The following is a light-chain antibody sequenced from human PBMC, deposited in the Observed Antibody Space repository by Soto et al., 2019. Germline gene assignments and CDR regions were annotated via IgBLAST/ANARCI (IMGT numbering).Light chain of an antibody. V-gene: IGLV2-14*01. CDR2: EVS. CDR1: SSDIGTYNY. CDR3: SSYTSSGTHWV. Sequence: HSVLTQPASVSGSPGQSITISCTGSSSDIGTYNYLSWYQQHPGKAPKLMIYEVSDRPSGISNRFSGSKSGNTASLTISGLQAEDEADYYCSSYTSSGTHWVFGGGTKLTVL. J-gene: IGLJ3*02.